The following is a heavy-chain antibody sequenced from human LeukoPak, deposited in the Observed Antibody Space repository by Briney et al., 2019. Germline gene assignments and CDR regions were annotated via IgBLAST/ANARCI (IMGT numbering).Heavy chain of an antibody. D-gene: IGHD1-7*01. J-gene: IGHJ4*02. CDR3: ASLELLGY. CDR1: GFTFSSYA. CDR2: ISYDGSNK. V-gene: IGHV3-30-3*01. Sequence: GGSLGLSCAASGFTFSSYAMHWVRQAPGKGLEWVAVISYDGSNKYYADSVKGRFTISRDNSKNTLYLQMNSLRAEDTAVYYCASLELLGYWGQGTLVTVSS.